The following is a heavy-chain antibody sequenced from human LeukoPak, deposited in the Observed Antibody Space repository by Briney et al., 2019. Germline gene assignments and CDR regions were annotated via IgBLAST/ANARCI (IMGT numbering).Heavy chain of an antibody. J-gene: IGHJ4*02. CDR2: FKSKTDGGTT. D-gene: IGHD4-17*01. CDR1: GFTFSNAW. V-gene: IGHV3-15*01. CDR3: TTEGPDYGDPIDYFDY. Sequence: PGGSLRLSCAASGFTFSNAWMSWVRQAPGKGLEWFGRFKSKTDGGTTDYAAPVKGRFTISRDDSKNTLYLQMNSLKTEDTAVYYCTTEGPDYGDPIDYFDYWGQGTLVTVSS.